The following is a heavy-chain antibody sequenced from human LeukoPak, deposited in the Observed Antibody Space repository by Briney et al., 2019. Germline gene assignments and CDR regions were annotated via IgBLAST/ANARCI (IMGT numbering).Heavy chain of an antibody. CDR1: GFTFSSYS. J-gene: IGHJ4*02. D-gene: IGHD6-19*01. CDR3: ARDRVLSSGCYLRFDY. V-gene: IGHV3-21*01. CDR2: ISSSSSYI. Sequence: GGSLRLTCAASGFTFSSYSMNWVRQAPGKGLEWVSSISSSSSYIYYADSVKGRFTISRDNAKNSLYLQMNSLRAEDTAVYYCARDRVLSSGCYLRFDYWGQGTLVTVSS.